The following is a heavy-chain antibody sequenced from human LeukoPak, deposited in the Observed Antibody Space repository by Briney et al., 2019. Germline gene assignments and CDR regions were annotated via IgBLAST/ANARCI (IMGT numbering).Heavy chain of an antibody. V-gene: IGHV4-38-2*02. D-gene: IGHD6-13*01. CDR2: IYHSGRT. CDR3: ASLYSSSWYGLGNYYMDV. J-gene: IGHJ6*03. CDR1: GYSISSGYY. Sequence: PSETLSLTCTVSGYSISSGYYWGWIRQPPGKGLEWIGIIYHSGRTDYNPSLKSRVTISEDTSKNQFSLKLSSVTAADTAVYYCASLYSSSWYGLGNYYMDVWGKGTTVTISS.